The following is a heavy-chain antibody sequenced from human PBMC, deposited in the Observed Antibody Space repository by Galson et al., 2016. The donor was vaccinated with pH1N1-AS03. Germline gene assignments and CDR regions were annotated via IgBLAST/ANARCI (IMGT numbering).Heavy chain of an antibody. V-gene: IGHV1-69*13. CDR2: IIPMIDRE. CDR3: ARGPPQFPARYFDP. Sequence: SVKVSCKASGGSFRDYSISWVRQAPGQGLEWMGGIIPMIDRERYVEKFQDRVRMTLDDSGTTAYMELNGLRPEDTALYYCARGPPQFPARYFDPWGQGTLVTVSS. CDR1: GGSFRDYS. J-gene: IGHJ5*02. D-gene: IGHD1-26*01.